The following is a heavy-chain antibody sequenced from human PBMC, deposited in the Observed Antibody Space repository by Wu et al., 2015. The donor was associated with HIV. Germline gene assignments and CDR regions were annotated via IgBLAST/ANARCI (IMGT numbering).Heavy chain of an antibody. CDR3: ARDLGDDFAIRGYYWYMDV. J-gene: IGHJ6*03. D-gene: IGHD2-21*01. Sequence: QVQLVQSGAEVKKPGASVRVSCQTSGYSFTAHYIHWVRQAPGQGLEWMGWIRPDSGATNYAEKFEDRVTMTRDASISTAYMQLNRLRFDDTAVYFCARDLGDDFAIRGYYWYMDVWGRGTAITVSS. CDR1: GYSFTAHY. CDR2: IRPDSGAT. V-gene: IGHV1-2*02.